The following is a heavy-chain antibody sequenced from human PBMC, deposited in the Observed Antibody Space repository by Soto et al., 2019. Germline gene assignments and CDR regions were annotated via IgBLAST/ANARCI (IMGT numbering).Heavy chain of an antibody. Sequence: EVQLVESGGGLVQPGGSLRLSCAASGFTVSSYHMSWVRQAPGKGLEWVSIIYSAGSADFADSVKGRVTISRDNSKNTLYLQMSSLRAEDTAVYYCTRVYSSSYHYFDYWGQGTLVTVSS. CDR2: IYSAGSA. J-gene: IGHJ4*02. CDR1: GFTVSSYH. V-gene: IGHV3-66*01. CDR3: TRVYSSSYHYFDY. D-gene: IGHD6-13*01.